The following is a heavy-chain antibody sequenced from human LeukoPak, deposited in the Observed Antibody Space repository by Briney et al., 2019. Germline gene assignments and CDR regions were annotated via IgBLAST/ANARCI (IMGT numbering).Heavy chain of an antibody. D-gene: IGHD2-15*01. Sequence: ASVKVSCKASGYTFTSYDINWVRQATGQGLEWMGWMNPNSGNTGYAQKFRGRVTITRNTSISTAYMELSSLRSEDTAVYYCASSVVVAAHDAFDIWGQGTMVTVSS. CDR3: ASSVVVAAHDAFDI. J-gene: IGHJ3*02. CDR2: MNPNSGNT. CDR1: GYTFTSYD. V-gene: IGHV1-8*03.